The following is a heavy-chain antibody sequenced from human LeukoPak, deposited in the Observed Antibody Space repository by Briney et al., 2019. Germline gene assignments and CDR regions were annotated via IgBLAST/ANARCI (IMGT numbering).Heavy chain of an antibody. J-gene: IGHJ4*02. CDR3: ARDSSGYFLGDY. D-gene: IGHD3-22*01. Sequence: SETLSLTCTVSGGSISSNSYYWVWLPQPPGKGLEWIGSSYYSGSNYYNPSLKRRVTISVDASKNQFCLKLSSVTAAGTVVYYCARDSSGYFLGDYWGQGTMVTVSS. CDR1: GGSISSNSYY. CDR2: SYYSGSN. V-gene: IGHV4-39*02.